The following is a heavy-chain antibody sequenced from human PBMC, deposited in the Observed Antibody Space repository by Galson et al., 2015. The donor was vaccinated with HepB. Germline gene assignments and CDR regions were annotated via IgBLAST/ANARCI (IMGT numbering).Heavy chain of an antibody. D-gene: IGHD6-13*01. V-gene: IGHV3-15*01. CDR2: IKSKTDSGTT. CDR3: TTDPRIAAAGTRYYDL. CDR1: GFTFNNAW. Sequence: SLRLSCAASGFTFNNAWMTWVRQAPGKGLEWVGRIKSKTDSGTTDYVAPVKGRFTISRDDSENTLYLQMNSLKTEDTAVYYCTTDPRIAAAGTRYYDLWGRGTLVTVSS. J-gene: IGHJ2*01.